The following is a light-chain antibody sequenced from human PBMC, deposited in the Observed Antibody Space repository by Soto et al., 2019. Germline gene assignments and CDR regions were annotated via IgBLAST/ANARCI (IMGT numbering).Light chain of an antibody. Sequence: QSVLTQPPSVSGAPGQRVTISCTGSNSNIGAGYDVHWYQQLPGTAPKLLIYGNSNRPSGVPDRFSGSKSVTSASLAITGLQAEDEADYYCQSYDDSLSSYVFGTGTKVTVL. CDR2: GNS. CDR3: QSYDDSLSSYV. J-gene: IGLJ1*01. V-gene: IGLV1-40*01. CDR1: NSNIGAGYD.